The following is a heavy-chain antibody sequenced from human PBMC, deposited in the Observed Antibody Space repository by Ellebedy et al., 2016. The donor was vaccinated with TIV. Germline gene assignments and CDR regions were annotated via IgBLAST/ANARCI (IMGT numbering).Heavy chain of an antibody. CDR1: GFTFSSYA. V-gene: IGHV3-30-3*01. Sequence: GESLKISCAASGFTFSSYAMHWVRQTPGKGLEWVAVISTDWSETYYADSAKGRFTISRDNSKNTLYLQMNSLRAEDTAVYYCARDNSVNCGGDCTWGQGTLVTVSS. D-gene: IGHD2-21*02. J-gene: IGHJ5*02. CDR3: ARDNSVNCGGDCT. CDR2: ISTDWSET.